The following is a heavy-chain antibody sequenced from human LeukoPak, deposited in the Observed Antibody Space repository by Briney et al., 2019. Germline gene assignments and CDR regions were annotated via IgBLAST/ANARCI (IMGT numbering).Heavy chain of an antibody. V-gene: IGHV1-18*01. D-gene: IGHD2-21*02. J-gene: IGHJ2*01. Sequence: ASVKVSCKASGYTFTSYGISWVRQAPGQGLEWMGWISAYNGNTNYAQKLQGRVTMTTDTSTTTAYMELSSLRSEDTAVYYCATEAIVVVTARDYWYFDLWGRGTLVTVSS. CDR2: ISAYNGNT. CDR3: ATEAIVVVTARDYWYFDL. CDR1: GYTFTSYG.